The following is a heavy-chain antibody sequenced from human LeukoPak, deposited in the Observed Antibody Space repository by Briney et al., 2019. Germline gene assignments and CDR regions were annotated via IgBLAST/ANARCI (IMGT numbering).Heavy chain of an antibody. D-gene: IGHD6-13*01. Sequence: SETLSPTCAVYGGSFSGYYWSWIRQPPGKGLEWIGEINHSGSTNYNPSLKSRVTISVDTSKNQFSLKLSSVTAADTAVYYCASFPGIAAAGTLWFDPWGQGTLVTVSS. CDR1: GGSFSGYY. J-gene: IGHJ5*02. V-gene: IGHV4-34*01. CDR2: INHSGST. CDR3: ASFPGIAAAGTLWFDP.